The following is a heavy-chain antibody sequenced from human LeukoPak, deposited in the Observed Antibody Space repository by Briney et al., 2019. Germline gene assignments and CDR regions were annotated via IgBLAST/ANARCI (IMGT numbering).Heavy chain of an antibody. J-gene: IGHJ4*02. V-gene: IGHV4-59*08. CDR1: GGSISSYY. D-gene: IGHD4/OR15-4a*01. CDR3: SRHAYYNPQDYFDS. Sequence: SETLSLTCTVSGGSISSYYWSWIRQPPGKGLEWIGYIYSSGSTDYNPSLKGRVTISVDSSKNQFSLNLTSVTAADTAVYYCSRHAYYNPQDYFDSWGQGSLATVSS. CDR2: IYSSGST.